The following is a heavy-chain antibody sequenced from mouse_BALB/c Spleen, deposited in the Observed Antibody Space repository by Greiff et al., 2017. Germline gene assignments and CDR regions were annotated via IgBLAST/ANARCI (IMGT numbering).Heavy chain of an antibody. CDR2: INPSSGYT. D-gene: IGHD2-2*01. Sequence: QVQLQQSGAELARPGASVKMSCKASGYTFTSYTMHWVKQRPGQGLEWIGYINPSSGYTNYNQKFKDKATLTADKSSSTAYMQLSSLTSEDSAVYYCARIGYDTAVFAYWGQGTLVTVSA. CDR3: ARIGYDTAVFAY. J-gene: IGHJ3*01. V-gene: IGHV1-4*01. CDR1: GYTFTSYT.